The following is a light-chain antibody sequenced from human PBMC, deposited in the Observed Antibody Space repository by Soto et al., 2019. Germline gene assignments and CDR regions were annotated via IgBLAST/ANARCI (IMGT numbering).Light chain of an antibody. Sequence: QSALTQPASVSGSPGQSITISSTGSGRDIGAYDYVSWYQQHPGKAPKLLIYGVKNRPSGVSYRFSASKSAFTASLTISGLQAEDEAHYYCSSYTTSYFYVFGPGTKVTVL. CDR3: SSYTTSYFYV. J-gene: IGLJ1*01. CDR1: GRDIGAYDY. CDR2: GVK. V-gene: IGLV2-14*01.